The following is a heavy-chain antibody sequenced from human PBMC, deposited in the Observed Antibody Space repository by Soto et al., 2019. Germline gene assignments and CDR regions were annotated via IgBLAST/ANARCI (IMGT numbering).Heavy chain of an antibody. Sequence: QLQLQESGPGLVKPSETLSLTCTVSGGSISSSSYSWGWLRQPPGKGLEGIGSIYYSGSTYDNPSRNSRVTISVDTSKNQSAPKPSTVTAADTAVYYCARHPATKVTTSPLFADWGQGTLVSVSS. CDR3: ARHPATKVTTSPLFAD. CDR1: GGSISSSSYS. CDR2: IYYSGST. V-gene: IGHV4-39*01. D-gene: IGHD4-17*01. J-gene: IGHJ4*02.